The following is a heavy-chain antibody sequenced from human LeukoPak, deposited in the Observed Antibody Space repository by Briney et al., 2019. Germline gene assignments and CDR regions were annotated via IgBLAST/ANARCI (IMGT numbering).Heavy chain of an antibody. V-gene: IGHV3-30*02. CDR3: ARDLEGQSIAAIGV. D-gene: IGHD6-13*01. Sequence: GGSLRLSCAASGFTFSNYGMHWVRQAPGKGLEWVAFIRYDGNNKYYADSVKGRFTISRDNAKNSLYLQMNNLRAEDTAVYYCARDLEGQSIAAIGVWGQGTMVTVSS. J-gene: IGHJ3*01. CDR1: GFTFSNYG. CDR2: IRYDGNNK.